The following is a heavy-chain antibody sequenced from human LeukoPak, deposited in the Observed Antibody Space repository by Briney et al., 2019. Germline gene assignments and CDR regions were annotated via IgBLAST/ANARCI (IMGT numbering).Heavy chain of an antibody. Sequence: RGSLRHSCAASGFTFSSYWMSWVRQAPGRGLEWVSNIKQDGSEKYYVDSVKGRFTISRDNAKNSLYLQMNSLRAEDTAVYYCARDGLIAAAGYFDYWGQGTLVTVSS. CDR1: GFTFSSYW. CDR2: IKQDGSEK. J-gene: IGHJ4*02. D-gene: IGHD6-13*01. V-gene: IGHV3-7*01. CDR3: ARDGLIAAAGYFDY.